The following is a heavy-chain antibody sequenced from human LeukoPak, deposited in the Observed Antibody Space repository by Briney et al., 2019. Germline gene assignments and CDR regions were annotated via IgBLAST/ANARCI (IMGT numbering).Heavy chain of an antibody. J-gene: IGHJ5*02. Sequence: TSETLSLTCTVSGGSISSYYWSWIRQPAGKGLEWIGRIYTSGSTNYNPSLKSRVTMSVDASKNQFSLKLSSVTAADTAVYYCARDPGLRFFNWFDPWGQGTLVTVSS. D-gene: IGHD3-3*01. CDR3: ARDPGLRFFNWFDP. CDR2: IYTSGST. CDR1: GGSISSYY. V-gene: IGHV4-4*07.